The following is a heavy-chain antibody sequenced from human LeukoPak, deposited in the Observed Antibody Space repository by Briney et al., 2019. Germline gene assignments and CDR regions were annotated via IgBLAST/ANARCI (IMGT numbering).Heavy chain of an antibody. CDR3: ARDGLQYQLPGNYYYYYGMDV. Sequence: PSETLSLTCAVYGGSFSGYYWSWIRQPPGKGLEWIGEINDSGSTNYNPSLKSRVTISVDTSKNQFSLKLSSVTAADTAVYYCARDGLQYQLPGNYYYYYGMDVWGKGTTVTVSS. CDR2: INDSGST. CDR1: GGSFSGYY. J-gene: IGHJ6*04. V-gene: IGHV4-34*01. D-gene: IGHD2-2*01.